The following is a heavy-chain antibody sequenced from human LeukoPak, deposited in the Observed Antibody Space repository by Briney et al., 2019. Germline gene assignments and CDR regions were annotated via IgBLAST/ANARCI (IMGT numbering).Heavy chain of an antibody. V-gene: IGHV3-23*01. D-gene: IGHD2-8*02. CDR1: GFTFSSYD. Sequence: GGSLRLSCAASGFTFSSYDMIWVRQAPGKGLEWVSSISGNGGYTYYAASVKGRFTISRDNSKNTLYLQMNSLRADDTAEYYCAKGPPLGYCAGAVSYTKIIYFDYWGQGTLVTVSS. J-gene: IGHJ4*02. CDR2: ISGNGGYT. CDR3: AKGPPLGYCAGAVSYTKIIYFDY.